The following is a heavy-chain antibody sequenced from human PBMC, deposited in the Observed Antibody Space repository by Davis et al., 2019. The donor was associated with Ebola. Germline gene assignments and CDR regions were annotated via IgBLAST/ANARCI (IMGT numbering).Heavy chain of an antibody. D-gene: IGHD2-15*01. CDR3: AAGGIYCGGGSCYDIIDT. Sequence: SETLSLTCAVSGGSFSGYYWSWIRQPPGKGLEWIGEINHSGSTNYNPSLKSRVTISVDTSKNQFSLKLSSVTAADTAVYYCAAGGIYCGGGSCYDIIDTWGQGTLVTVSS. CDR2: INHSGST. J-gene: IGHJ5*02. V-gene: IGHV4-34*01. CDR1: GGSFSGYY.